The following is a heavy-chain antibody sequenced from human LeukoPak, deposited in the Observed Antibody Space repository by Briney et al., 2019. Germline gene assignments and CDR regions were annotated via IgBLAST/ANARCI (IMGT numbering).Heavy chain of an antibody. CDR2: ISSSGSTI. J-gene: IGHJ4*02. D-gene: IGHD3-22*01. Sequence: GGSLRLSCAASGFTFSSYEMNWVRQAPGKGLEWVSYISSSGSTIYYADSVKGRFTISRDNAKNSLYLQMNSLRAEDTAVYYCARDPTYDSSGYRAQYYFDYWGQGTLVTVSS. CDR3: ARDPTYDSSGYRAQYYFDY. V-gene: IGHV3-48*03. CDR1: GFTFSSYE.